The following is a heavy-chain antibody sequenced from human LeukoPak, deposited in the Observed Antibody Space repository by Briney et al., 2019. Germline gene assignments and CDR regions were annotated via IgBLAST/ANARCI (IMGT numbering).Heavy chain of an antibody. V-gene: IGHV4-34*01. Sequence: SETLSLTCAVYGGSFSGYYWSWIRQPPGKGLEWIGEINHSGSTNYNPSLESRVTISIDRSKNQFSLKLRSVTAADTAVYYCARDRNYGDYGSYYFDHWGQGILVTVSS. D-gene: IGHD4-17*01. CDR2: INHSGST. CDR1: GGSFSGYY. CDR3: ARDRNYGDYGSYYFDH. J-gene: IGHJ4*02.